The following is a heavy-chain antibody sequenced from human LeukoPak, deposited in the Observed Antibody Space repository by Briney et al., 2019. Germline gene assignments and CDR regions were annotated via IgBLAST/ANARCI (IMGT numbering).Heavy chain of an antibody. CDR2: ISAYNGNT. CDR3: ARTNYDFWSGYYGGWFDP. D-gene: IGHD3-3*01. Sequence: ASVKVSCKASGGTFSSYAISWVRQAPGQGLEWMGWISAYNGNTNYAQKLQGRVTMTTDTSTSTAYMELRSLRSDDTAVYYCARTNYDFWSGYYGGWFDPWGQGTLVTVSS. J-gene: IGHJ5*02. CDR1: GGTFSSYA. V-gene: IGHV1-18*01.